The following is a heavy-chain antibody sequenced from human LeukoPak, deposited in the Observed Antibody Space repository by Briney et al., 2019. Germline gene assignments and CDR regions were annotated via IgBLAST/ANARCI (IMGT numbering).Heavy chain of an antibody. CDR1: GASISSSSYY. Sequence: SETLSLTCTVSGASISSSSYYWGWIRQPPGKGLEWIASFYYSGNTNYNPSLKSRVTMSVDTSKNKFSLRLSSVTAADTAVYYCERHRRWLQHSYFDYWGQGTLVTVSS. J-gene: IGHJ4*02. CDR2: FYYSGNT. D-gene: IGHD5-24*01. CDR3: ERHRRWLQHSYFDY. V-gene: IGHV4-39*01.